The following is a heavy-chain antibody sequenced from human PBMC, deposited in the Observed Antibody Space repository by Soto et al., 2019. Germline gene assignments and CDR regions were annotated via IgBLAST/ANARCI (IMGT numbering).Heavy chain of an antibody. Sequence: EVQLVECGGGLVQPGGSLRLTGAVSGFTFSSHSVNWSLQVPGKGLEWVSYISGVSKTIYYADSLMGRFTISRDNAKNSLYLHMNSLRDEDTAVYYCARNGRQGYDMDVWGQGTTVTVSS. CDR1: GFTFSSHS. CDR3: ARNGRQGYDMDV. CDR2: ISGVSKTI. V-gene: IGHV3-48*02. J-gene: IGHJ6*02.